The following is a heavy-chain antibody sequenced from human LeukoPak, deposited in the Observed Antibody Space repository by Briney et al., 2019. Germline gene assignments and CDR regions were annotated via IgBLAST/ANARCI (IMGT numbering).Heavy chain of an antibody. Sequence: PGGSLRLSCAASGFTFDDYTMHWVRQAPGKGLEWVSLISWDSGSTYYADSVKGRFTISRDNSKNSLYLQMNSLRTEDTALYYCAKGATHAFRANPDYWGQGTLVTVSS. D-gene: IGHD1-26*01. CDR2: ISWDSGST. CDR3: AKGATHAFRANPDY. V-gene: IGHV3-43*01. J-gene: IGHJ4*02. CDR1: GFTFDDYT.